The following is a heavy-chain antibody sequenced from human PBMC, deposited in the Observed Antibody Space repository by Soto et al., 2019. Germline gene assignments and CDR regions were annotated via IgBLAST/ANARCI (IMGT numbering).Heavy chain of an antibody. V-gene: IGHV3-21*01. Sequence: EVQLVESGGGLVKPGGSLRLSCAASGFTFSSYSMNWVRQAPGKGLEWVSSISSSSSYIYYADSVKGRFTISRDNAKNSPYLQMNGLGAEDTAVYYCARDSPAYCSGGSVYSYYWYFDLWGRGTLFTVSS. J-gene: IGHJ2*01. CDR2: ISSSSSYI. CDR1: GFTFSSYS. D-gene: IGHD2-15*01. CDR3: ARDSPAYCSGGSVYSYYWYFDL.